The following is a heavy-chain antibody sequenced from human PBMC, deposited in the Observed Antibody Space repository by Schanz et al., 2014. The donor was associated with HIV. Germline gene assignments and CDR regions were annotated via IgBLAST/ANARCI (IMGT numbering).Heavy chain of an antibody. CDR3: ARSLSGDYVVSFDY. CDR2: MWYDESHK. V-gene: IGHV3-33*01. CDR1: GFTFSSSG. Sequence: QVQLVESGGGVVQPGRSLRLSCTASGFTFSSSGMHWVRQAPGKGLEWVAAMWYDESHKGYADSVKGRFTISRDNANNSLYLQMNSLRAEDTAVYYCARSLSGDYVVSFDYWGQGTLVTVSS. J-gene: IGHJ4*02. D-gene: IGHD4-17*01.